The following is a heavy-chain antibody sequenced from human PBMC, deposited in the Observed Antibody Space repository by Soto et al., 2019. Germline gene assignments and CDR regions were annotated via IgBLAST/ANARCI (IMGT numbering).Heavy chain of an antibody. V-gene: IGHV4-31*03. CDR1: GGSISSGGYY. Sequence: QVQLQESGPGLVKPSQTLSLTCTVSGGSISSGGYYWSWIRQHPGKGLEWIGYIYYSGSTYYNPSLKGRVTISVDTSKSQFSLKLGSVTAADTAVYYCARDKDYYGSGSFYFDYWGQGTLVTVSS. J-gene: IGHJ4*02. CDR2: IYYSGST. CDR3: ARDKDYYGSGSFYFDY. D-gene: IGHD3-10*01.